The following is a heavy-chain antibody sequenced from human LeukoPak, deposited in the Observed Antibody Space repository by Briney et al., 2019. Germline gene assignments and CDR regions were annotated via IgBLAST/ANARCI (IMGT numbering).Heavy chain of an antibody. J-gene: IGHJ4*02. Sequence: GGSLRLSCAASGFIFSTYWLTWVRQAPGKGLEWVANINQDGSQIYYVDSLKGRFIISRDNARNSLYLQMNSLRAEDTAVYYCARIGYSSSSLDYWGQGTLVTVSS. CDR3: ARIGYSSSSLDY. V-gene: IGHV3-7*01. CDR1: GFIFSTYW. CDR2: INQDGSQI. D-gene: IGHD6-6*01.